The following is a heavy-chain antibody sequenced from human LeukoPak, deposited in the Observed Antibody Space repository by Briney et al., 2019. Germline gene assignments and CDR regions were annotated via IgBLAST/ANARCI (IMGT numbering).Heavy chain of an antibody. CDR1: GYTFTGYY. CDR2: INPNSGGT. CDR3: ARDLSRYCSSTSCYLFGY. D-gene: IGHD2-2*01. Sequence: ASVKVSCKASGYTFTGYYMHWVRQAPGQGLEWMGWINPNSGGTNYAQKFQGRVTMTRDTSISTAYMELSRLRSDDTAVYYCARDLSRYCSSTSCYLFGYWGQGTLVTVSS. V-gene: IGHV1-2*02. J-gene: IGHJ4*02.